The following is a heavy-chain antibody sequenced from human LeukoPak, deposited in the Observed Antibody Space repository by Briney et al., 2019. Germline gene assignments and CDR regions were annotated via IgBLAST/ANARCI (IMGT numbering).Heavy chain of an antibody. D-gene: IGHD2-2*01. Sequence: GGSLRLSCAASGFTFSDHYMDWVRQAPGKGLEWVGRIRSKANSYATAYAASVKGRFTISRDDSKNTAYLQMNSLKTEDTAVYYCTRPTQHLDYWGQGTLVTVSS. CDR1: GFTFSDHY. CDR2: IRSKANSYAT. J-gene: IGHJ4*02. CDR3: TRPTQHLDY. V-gene: IGHV3-73*01.